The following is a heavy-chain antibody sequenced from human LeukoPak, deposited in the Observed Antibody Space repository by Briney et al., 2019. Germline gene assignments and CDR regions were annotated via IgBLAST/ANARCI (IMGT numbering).Heavy chain of an antibody. J-gene: IGHJ5*02. Sequence: GGSLRLSCAASGFTFSSYAMHWVRQAPGKGLEWVAVISYDGSNKYYADSVKGRFTISRDNSKNTLYLQMNSLRAEDTAVYYCARADPGDPWGQGTLVTVSS. D-gene: IGHD1-14*01. CDR1: GFTFSSYA. V-gene: IGHV3-30*07. CDR3: ARADPGDP. CDR2: ISYDGSNK.